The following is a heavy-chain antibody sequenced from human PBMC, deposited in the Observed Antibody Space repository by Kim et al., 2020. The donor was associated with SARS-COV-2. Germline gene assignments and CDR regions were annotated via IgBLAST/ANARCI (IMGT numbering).Heavy chain of an antibody. CDR3: ARVDWNEYRGLDY. V-gene: IGHV1-18*01. CDR1: GYNFPIYG. J-gene: IGHJ4*02. D-gene: IGHD1-1*01. CDR2: ISPHNDNT. Sequence: ASVKVSCRTSGYNFPIYGITWVRQAPGQGLEWMGWISPHNDNTKYGQKFHGRVTMTTDTSTTTAYMELRGLTSDDTAVYYCARVDWNEYRGLDYWGQGTLLFVSS.